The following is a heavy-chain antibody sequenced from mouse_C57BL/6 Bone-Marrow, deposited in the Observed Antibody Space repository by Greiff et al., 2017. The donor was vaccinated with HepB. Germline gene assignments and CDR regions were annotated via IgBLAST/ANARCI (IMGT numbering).Heavy chain of an antibody. CDR3: ARGGPTIVTTWYFDV. Sequence: EVKLVDSGGGLVKPGGSLKLSCAASGFTFSSYAMSWVRQTPEKRLEWVATISDGGSYTYYPDNVKGRFTISRDNAKNNLYLQMSHLKSEDTAMYYCARGGPTIVTTWYFDVWGTGTTVTVSS. CDR2: ISDGGSYT. D-gene: IGHD2-5*01. CDR1: GFTFSSYA. J-gene: IGHJ1*03. V-gene: IGHV5-4*03.